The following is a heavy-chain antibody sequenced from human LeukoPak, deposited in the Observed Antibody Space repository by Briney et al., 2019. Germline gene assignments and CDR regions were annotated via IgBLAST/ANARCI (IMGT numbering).Heavy chain of an antibody. Sequence: GASVKVSCKASGYTFTGYYMHWVRQAPGQGLEWMGCINPNSGGTNYAQKFQGRVTMTRDTSISTAYMELSRLRSDDTAVYYCARVALYISSTTSIQDLDYWGQGTLVTVSS. V-gene: IGHV1-2*02. CDR2: INPNSGGT. CDR1: GYTFTGYY. D-gene: IGHD6-6*01. J-gene: IGHJ4*02. CDR3: ARVALYISSTTSIQDLDY.